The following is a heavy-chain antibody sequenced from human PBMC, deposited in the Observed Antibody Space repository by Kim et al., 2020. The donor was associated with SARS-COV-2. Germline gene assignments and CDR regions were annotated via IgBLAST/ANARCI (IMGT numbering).Heavy chain of an antibody. J-gene: IGHJ3*02. V-gene: IGHV4-61*01. Sequence: SETLSLTCTVSGGSVSSGSYYWSWIRQPPGKGLEWIGYIYYSGSTNYNPSLKSRVTISVDTSKNQSSLKLSSVTAADTAVYYCARDLKGEWPDAFDIWGQGTMVTVSS. CDR1: GGSVSSGSYY. D-gene: IGHD3-16*01. CDR3: ARDLKGEWPDAFDI. CDR2: IYYSGST.